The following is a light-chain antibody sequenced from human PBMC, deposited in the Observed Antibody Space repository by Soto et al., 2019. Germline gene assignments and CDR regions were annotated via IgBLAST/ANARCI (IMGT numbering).Light chain of an antibody. CDR1: SSDIGVYNY. V-gene: IGLV2-14*01. CDR2: EVS. CDR3: TSYTNSGTWV. Sequence: QSALTQPASVSGSPGQSITISCTGTSSDIGVYNYVSWYQQHPGKAPKLLIYEVSNRPSGVSNRFSSSKSGNTASLTISGLQADDEADYYCTSYTNSGTWVFGGGTKMTVL. J-gene: IGLJ3*02.